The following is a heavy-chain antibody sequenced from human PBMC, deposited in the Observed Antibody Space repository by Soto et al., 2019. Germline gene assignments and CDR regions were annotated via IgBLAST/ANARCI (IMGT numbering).Heavy chain of an antibody. CDR2: IKWNSGSI. CDR3: AQEKGFGGVRKGMDV. CDR1: GFTFDDYA. V-gene: IGHV3-9*01. Sequence: EVQLVESGGGLVQPGRSLRLSCAASGFTFDDYAMHWVRQAPGKGLEWVSGIKWNSGSIGYADSVKGRFTIARDNAKNSLYLQMNSLRTEDTALYYCAQEKGFGGVRKGMDVWGQGTTVTVSS. D-gene: IGHD3-16*01. J-gene: IGHJ6*02.